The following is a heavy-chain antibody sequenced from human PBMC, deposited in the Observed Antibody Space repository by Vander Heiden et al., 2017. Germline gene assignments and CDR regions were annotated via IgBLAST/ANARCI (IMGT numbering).Heavy chain of an antibody. CDR3: AKDKNWGFSDY. Sequence: EVQLLESGGTLVQPGGSLRLSCAASGFTFSRYAMRWVRQAPGKGLEWVSGISTRGGSKYYADSGKGRFTISRDNSKNTLYMQMNSLRAEDTAVYYCAKDKNWGFSDYWGQGTLVTVSS. CDR2: ISTRGGSK. V-gene: IGHV3-23*01. J-gene: IGHJ4*02. D-gene: IGHD7-27*01. CDR1: GFTFSRYA.